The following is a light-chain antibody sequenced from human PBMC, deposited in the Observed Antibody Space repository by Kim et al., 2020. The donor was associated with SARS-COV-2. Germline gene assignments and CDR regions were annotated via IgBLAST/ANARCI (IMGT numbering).Light chain of an antibody. CDR3: AAWDDSLSGWV. CDR1: GHNSGSNS. CDR2: RNN. J-gene: IGLJ3*02. V-gene: IGLV1-47*01. Sequence: GPRKTTSCSGRGHNSGSNSLYWYQQLPGPGPKLILYRNNRRPSGVPDRFSGSRSGTSASLAISGLRSEDEADYYCAAWDDSLSGWVFGGGTQLTVL.